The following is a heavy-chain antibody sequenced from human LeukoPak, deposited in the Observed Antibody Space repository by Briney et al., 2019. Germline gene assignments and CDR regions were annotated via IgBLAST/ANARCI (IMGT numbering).Heavy chain of an antibody. V-gene: IGHV1-69*13. J-gene: IGHJ3*02. Sequence: ASVKVSCKASGGTFSSYAISWVRQAPGQGLEWMGGIIPIFGTANYAQKFQGRVTITADESTSTAYMELRSLRSDDTAVYYCARGSPADAFDIWGQGTMVTVSS. CDR1: GGTFSSYA. CDR3: ARGSPADAFDI. CDR2: IIPIFGTA.